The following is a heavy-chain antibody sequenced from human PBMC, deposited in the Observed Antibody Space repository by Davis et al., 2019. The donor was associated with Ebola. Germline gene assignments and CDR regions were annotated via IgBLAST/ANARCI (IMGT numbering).Heavy chain of an antibody. V-gene: IGHV3-21*01. Sequence: GGSLRLSCAASGFTFSSYSMKWVRQAPGKGLEWVSSISSSSSYIYYADSVKGRFTISRDNAKNSLYLQMNSLRAEDTAVYYCARGRIGYGMDVWGQGTTVTVSS. D-gene: IGHD2-15*01. CDR1: GFTFSSYS. J-gene: IGHJ6*02. CDR2: ISSSSSYI. CDR3: ARGRIGYGMDV.